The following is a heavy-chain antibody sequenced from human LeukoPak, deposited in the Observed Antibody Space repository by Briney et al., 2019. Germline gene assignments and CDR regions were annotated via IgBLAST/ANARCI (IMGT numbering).Heavy chain of an antibody. Sequence: SETLSLTCTVSGGSISSSSCYWGWIRQPPGKGLEWIGSIYYSGSTYYNPSLKRRVPISVDTSKNQFSLKLSSVTAADTAVYYCARLPAGSGSLSYFDYWGQGTLATVSS. V-gene: IGHV4-39*01. D-gene: IGHD3-10*01. CDR3: ARLPAGSGSLSYFDY. CDR2: IYYSGST. CDR1: GGSISSSSCY. J-gene: IGHJ4*02.